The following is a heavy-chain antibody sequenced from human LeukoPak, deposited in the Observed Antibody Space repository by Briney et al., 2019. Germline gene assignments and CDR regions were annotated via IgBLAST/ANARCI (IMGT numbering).Heavy chain of an antibody. CDR2: ISYDGSNK. V-gene: IGHV3-30-3*01. CDR1: GFTFSSYA. CDR3: ARGGYYYDSSVPDFDY. Sequence: GGSLRLSCAASGFTFSSYAMHWVRQAPGKGLEWVTVISYDGSNKYYADSVKGRFTISRDNSKNTPYLQMNSLRAEDTAVYYCARGGYYYDSSVPDFDYWGQGTLVTVSS. D-gene: IGHD3-22*01. J-gene: IGHJ4*02.